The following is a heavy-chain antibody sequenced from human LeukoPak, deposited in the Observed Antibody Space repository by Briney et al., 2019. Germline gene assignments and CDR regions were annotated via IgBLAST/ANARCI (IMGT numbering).Heavy chain of an antibody. Sequence: GGSLRLSCAASGFTFSSYWMNWVRQAPGKGLEWVANIKQDGSDKYYVDSVKGRFTISRDNAKNSLYLQMNSLRVEDTAVYYCVGDLSGWDSFDYWGQGTLVTVSS. CDR1: GFTFSSYW. D-gene: IGHD6-19*01. CDR2: IKQDGSDK. CDR3: VGDLSGWDSFDY. V-gene: IGHV3-7*04. J-gene: IGHJ4*02.